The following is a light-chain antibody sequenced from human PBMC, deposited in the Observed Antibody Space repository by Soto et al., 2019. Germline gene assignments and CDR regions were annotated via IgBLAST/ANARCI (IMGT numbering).Light chain of an antibody. CDR1: SSDVGGYNY. V-gene: IGLV2-14*03. CDR2: DVS. Sequence: QSVLTQPASVSGSPGQSITISCTGTSSDVGGYNYVSWYQHHPGKAPKLLIYDVSNRPSGVSNRFSGSKSDNTASLTISGLQPEDEVDYYCSSYTTSNTRQIVFGTGTMVTVL. CDR3: SSYTTSNTRQIV. J-gene: IGLJ1*01.